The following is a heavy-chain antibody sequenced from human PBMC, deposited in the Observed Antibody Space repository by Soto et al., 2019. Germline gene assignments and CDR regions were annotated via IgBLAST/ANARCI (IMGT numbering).Heavy chain of an antibody. CDR1: GDTFKNCV. CDR2: IIPLFGTT. V-gene: IGHV1-69*01. Sequence: QVQVVQSGVEVRRPGSSVKVSCKASGDTFKNCVISWVRQAPGQGLEWMGGIIPLFGTTDFAQRFQGRLTSTTDESTTTAHMELSRLRSEDTATYYCAAELGFGKLSVVWGQGTTVIVSS. CDR3: AAELGFGKLSVV. J-gene: IGHJ6*02. D-gene: IGHD3-10*01.